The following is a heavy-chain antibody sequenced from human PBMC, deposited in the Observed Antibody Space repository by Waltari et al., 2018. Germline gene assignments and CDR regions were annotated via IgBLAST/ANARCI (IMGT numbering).Heavy chain of an antibody. Sequence: EVQLVESGGGLVTPGGSLSLSCAASGFTFSSSRLNWLRQAPGKGLEWVASISSSSSYIYYADSVKGRFTISRDNAKNSLYLQMNSLRAEDTAVYYCARDQVSYYYMDVWGKGTTVTVSS. CDR3: ARDQVSYYYMDV. J-gene: IGHJ6*03. CDR1: GFTFSSSR. V-gene: IGHV3-21*01. CDR2: ISSSSSYI. D-gene: IGHD1-20*01.